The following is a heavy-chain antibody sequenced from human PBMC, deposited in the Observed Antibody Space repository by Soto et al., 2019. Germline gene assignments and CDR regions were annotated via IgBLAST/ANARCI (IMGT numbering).Heavy chain of an antibody. V-gene: IGHV2-5*02. CDR3: AHTLCGSVSYYIGVNAFDI. D-gene: IGHD3-10*01. J-gene: IGHJ3*02. Sequence: QITLKESGPTLVKPTQTLTLTCTFSGFSLSTSGVGVGWIRQPPGKALEWLALIYWDDDKRYSPSLKSRLTITKDTTANHLVLTMTDTDPVGPATYYCAHTLCGSVSYYIGVNAFDIWGQGTMVTVSS. CDR2: IYWDDDK. CDR1: GFSLSTSGVG.